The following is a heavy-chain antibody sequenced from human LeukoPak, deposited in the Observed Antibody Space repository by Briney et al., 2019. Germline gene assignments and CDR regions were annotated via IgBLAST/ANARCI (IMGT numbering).Heavy chain of an antibody. CDR2: IYPGDSDT. CDR1: GYSFTSYW. CDR3: ARQTSITGTTN. J-gene: IGHJ4*02. Sequence: GESLQISCKGSGYSFTSYWIGWVRQMPGKGLEWMGIIYPGDSDTRYSPSFQGQVTISADKSVSTAYLQWSSLKASDTAMYYCARQTSITGTTNWGQGTLVTVSS. D-gene: IGHD1-7*01. V-gene: IGHV5-51*01.